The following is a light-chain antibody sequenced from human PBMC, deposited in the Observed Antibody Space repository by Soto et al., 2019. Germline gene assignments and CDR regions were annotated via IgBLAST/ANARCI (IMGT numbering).Light chain of an antibody. Sequence: QSVLTQPASVSGSPGQSITISCTGTSSDVGTYNYVSWYQQHPGKAPKLMIYEVSNRPSGVSNRFSGSKSGNTASLTISGLQAEDEADYYCSSYTGSSSFYVFGNGTKVTV. J-gene: IGLJ1*01. V-gene: IGLV2-14*01. CDR1: SSDVGTYNY. CDR3: SSYTGSSSFYV. CDR2: EVS.